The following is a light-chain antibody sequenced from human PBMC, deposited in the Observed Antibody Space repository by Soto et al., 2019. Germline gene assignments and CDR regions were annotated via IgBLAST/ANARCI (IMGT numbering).Light chain of an antibody. CDR1: QSVSSSY. Sequence: EGGWTQSPDTLSLSPGERATLSCRASQSVSSSYLAWYQQKPGQAPRLLIYGASSRATGIPDRFSGSGSGTDFTLTISRLEPEDFAVYYCQHYGISLWTFGQRTMV. J-gene: IGKJ1*01. CDR3: QHYGISLWT. V-gene: IGKV3-20*01. CDR2: GAS.